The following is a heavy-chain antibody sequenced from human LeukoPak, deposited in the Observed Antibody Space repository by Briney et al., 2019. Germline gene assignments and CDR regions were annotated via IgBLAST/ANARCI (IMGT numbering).Heavy chain of an antibody. D-gene: IGHD5-18*01. J-gene: IGHJ3*02. CDR1: GGSFSGYY. Sequence: PSETLSLTCAVCGGSFSGYYWSWIRQPPGKGLEWIGEINHSGSTNYNPSLKSRVTISVDTSKNQFSLKLSSVTAADTAVYYCARPGYSYGFRSRSSNFDIWGQGTMVTVSS. CDR2: INHSGST. CDR3: ARPGYSYGFRSRSSNFDI. V-gene: IGHV4-34*01.